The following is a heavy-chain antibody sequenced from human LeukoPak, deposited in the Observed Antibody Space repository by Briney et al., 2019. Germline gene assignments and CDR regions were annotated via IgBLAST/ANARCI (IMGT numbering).Heavy chain of an antibody. J-gene: IGHJ4*02. CDR1: GFTFTDAW. Sequence: NPGGSLRLSCEASGFTFTDAWMSWVRQAPGKGLEWVGRIKTKTVGETTDYAAAVTGRFTISRDDSKNTVYLQMNSLTSDDTGVYYCTTARVGYWGQGTLVTVSS. V-gene: IGHV3-15*01. CDR2: IKTKTVGETT. CDR3: TTARVGY.